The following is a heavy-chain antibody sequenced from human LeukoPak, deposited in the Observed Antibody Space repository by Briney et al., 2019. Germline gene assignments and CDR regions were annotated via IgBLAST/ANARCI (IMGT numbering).Heavy chain of an antibody. Sequence: GGSLRLSCAASGFTVSSNYMSWVRQAPGKGLEWVSVIYSGGSTYYADSVKGRFTISRDNSKNTLYLQMNSLRAEDTAVYYCAKRGGYSRKDFDYWGQGTLVTVSS. CDR3: AKRGGYSRKDFDY. CDR2: IYSGGST. CDR1: GFTVSSNY. V-gene: IGHV3-53*01. D-gene: IGHD6-13*01. J-gene: IGHJ4*02.